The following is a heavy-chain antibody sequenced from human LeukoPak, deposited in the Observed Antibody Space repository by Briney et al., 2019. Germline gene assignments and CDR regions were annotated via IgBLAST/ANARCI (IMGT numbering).Heavy chain of an antibody. CDR3: ARVSLYYYDSSGYYNPTETDY. V-gene: IGHV3-21*01. Sequence: GGSLRLSCAASGFTFSSYSMNWVRQAPGKGLEWVSSISSSSSYIYYADSVKGRFTISRDNAKSSLYLQMNSLRAEDTAVYYCARVSLYYYDSSGYYNPTETDYWGQGTLVTVSS. CDR2: ISSSSSYI. D-gene: IGHD3-22*01. J-gene: IGHJ4*02. CDR1: GFTFSSYS.